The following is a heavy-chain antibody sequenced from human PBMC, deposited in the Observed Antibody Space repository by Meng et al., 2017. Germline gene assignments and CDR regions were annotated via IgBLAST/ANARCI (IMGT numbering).Heavy chain of an antibody. CDR3: AKDINVRYYDSSGYYTSPFDY. V-gene: IGHV3-9*01. CDR1: GFTFSDYY. CDR2: ISWNSGSI. J-gene: IGHJ4*02. D-gene: IGHD3-22*01. Sequence: GGSLRLSCAASGFTFSDYYMSWIRQAPGKGLEWVSGISWNSGSIGYADSVKGRFTISRDNAKNSLYLQMNSLRAEDTALYYCAKDINVRYYDSSGYYTSPFDYWGQGTLVTVSS.